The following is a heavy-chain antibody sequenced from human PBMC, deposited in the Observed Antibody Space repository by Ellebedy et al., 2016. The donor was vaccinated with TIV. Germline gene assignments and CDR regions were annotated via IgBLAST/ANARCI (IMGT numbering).Heavy chain of an antibody. CDR3: ARGLGTSYYDTTGYYDWYLDL. V-gene: IGHV3-53*01. D-gene: IGHD3-22*01. J-gene: IGHJ2*01. CDR1: GFTVSSKY. Sequence: GESLKISCAASGFTVSSKYMSWVRQAPGKGLEWVSVIYSGGNTYYADSVKGRFTISRDTSKNTVFLQVNSLRAEDTAVYYCARGLGTSYYDTTGYYDWYLDLWGRGTLVTVSS. CDR2: IYSGGNT.